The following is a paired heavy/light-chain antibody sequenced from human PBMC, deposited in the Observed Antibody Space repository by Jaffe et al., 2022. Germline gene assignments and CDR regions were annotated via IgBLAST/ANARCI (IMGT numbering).Light chain of an antibody. Sequence: QSVLTQPPSVSGAPGQRVTISCTGSSSNIGAGYDVHWYQQLPGTAPKLLIYGNSNRPSGVPDRFSGSKSGTSASLAITGLQAEDEADYYCQSYDSSLSGLSVVFGGGTKLTVL. V-gene: IGLV1-40*01. CDR2: GNS. J-gene: IGLJ2*01. CDR3: QSYDSSLSGLSVV. CDR1: SSNIGAGYD.
Heavy chain of an antibody. D-gene: IGHD3-9*01. V-gene: IGHV3-30*02. CDR2: IRYDGSNK. CDR3: AKDEGLGRYFDWLLYTTAMFDI. J-gene: IGHJ3*02. CDR1: GFTFSSYG. Sequence: QVQLVESGGGVVQPGGSLRLSCAASGFTFSSYGMHWVRQAPGKGLEWVAFIRYDGSNKYYADSVKGRFTISRDNSKNTLYLQMNSLRAEDTAVYYCAKDEGLGRYFDWLLYTTAMFDIWGQGTMVTVSS.